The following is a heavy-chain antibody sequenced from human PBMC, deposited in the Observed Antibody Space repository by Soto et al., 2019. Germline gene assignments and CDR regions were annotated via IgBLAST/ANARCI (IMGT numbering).Heavy chain of an antibody. D-gene: IGHD3-9*01. CDR3: ARPGPNYVDFSDL. CDR2: ISDSGKTI. Sequence: QVQLVESGGGLVKPGGSLRLSCAASGFTFSDHYMSWIRQTPGKGLEWVSYISDSGKTIYYADSVKGRFTISRDNAKNSLYLQMNSLRVEDMAVYYCARPGPNYVDFSDLWGQGALVTVSS. CDR1: GFTFSDHY. V-gene: IGHV3-11*01. J-gene: IGHJ5*02.